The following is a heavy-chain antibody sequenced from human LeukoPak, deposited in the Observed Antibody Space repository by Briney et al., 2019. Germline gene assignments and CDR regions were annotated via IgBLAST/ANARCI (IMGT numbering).Heavy chain of an antibody. J-gene: IGHJ3*02. CDR3: ARDSEGAFDI. Sequence: QPGGSMTLSCAASGLTFSIYAMHCVRQAPGKGLEWVGVISYDESNKYYADSVKGRFTISRHNSKNTLYLQMNSLRAQDTAVYYCARDSEGAFDIWGQGTMVTVSS. V-gene: IGHV3-30-3*01. CDR1: GLTFSIYA. CDR2: ISYDESNK.